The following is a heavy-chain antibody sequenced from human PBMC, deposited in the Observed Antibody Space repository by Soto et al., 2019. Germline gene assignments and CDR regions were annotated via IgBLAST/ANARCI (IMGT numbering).Heavy chain of an antibody. J-gene: IGHJ5*02. Sequence: SETLSLTCSVSGGSISTSRSYWAWIRQPPGKGLEWLANIFYSGSTFYNPSLASRVSVSVDASKNEFSLKLRSVTAADTAVYYCARQPTTGDTDLWFDPWGQGTLVTVSS. CDR2: IFYSGST. CDR1: GGSISTSRSY. CDR3: ARQPTTGDTDLWFDP. D-gene: IGHD2-21*01. V-gene: IGHV4-39*01.